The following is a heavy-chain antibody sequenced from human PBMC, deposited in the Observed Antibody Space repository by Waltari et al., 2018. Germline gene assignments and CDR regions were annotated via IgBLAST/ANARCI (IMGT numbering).Heavy chain of an antibody. CDR3: ARRLSSQDMGWFDP. V-gene: IGHV5-51*01. J-gene: IGHJ5*02. CDR1: GYIFTNYW. D-gene: IGHD6-13*01. CDR2: MYPGDSDT. Sequence: EVQLVQSGAEVKKPGESLKISCKGSGYIFTNYWIGWVRQMPGKGLELMGIMYPGDSDTRYSPSFQGQVTISADKSIGTAYLQWSSLKASDTAMYYCARRLSSQDMGWFDPWGQGTLVTVSS.